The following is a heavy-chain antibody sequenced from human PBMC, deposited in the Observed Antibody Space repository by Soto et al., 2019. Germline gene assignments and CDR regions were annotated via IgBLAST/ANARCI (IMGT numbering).Heavy chain of an antibody. CDR1: GFTFSIYA. D-gene: IGHD6-19*01. CDR3: ARDWYRSGWYNAFDI. J-gene: IGHJ3*02. CDR2: VWYDGSNK. V-gene: IGHV3-33*01. Sequence: SVRLSCAASGFTFSIYAMHWVRQSPGKGLEWVAVVWYDGSNKYYADSVKGRFTISRDNSKNTVYLQMNSLSAEDTAVYYCARDWYRSGWYNAFDIWGQGTMVTVSS.